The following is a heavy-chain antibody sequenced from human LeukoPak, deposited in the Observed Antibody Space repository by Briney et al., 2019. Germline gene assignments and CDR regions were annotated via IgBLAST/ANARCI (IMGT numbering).Heavy chain of an antibody. Sequence: GGSLRLSCAASGFTFSSYAMSWVRQAPGKGLEWVSAISGSGGSTYYADSVKGRFTISRDNSKNTLYLQMNSLRAEDTAVYYCAKEENYYGSGSSPFDYWGQGTLVTVSS. CDR2: ISGSGGST. CDR1: GFTFSSYA. CDR3: AKEENYYGSGSSPFDY. D-gene: IGHD3-10*01. V-gene: IGHV3-23*01. J-gene: IGHJ4*02.